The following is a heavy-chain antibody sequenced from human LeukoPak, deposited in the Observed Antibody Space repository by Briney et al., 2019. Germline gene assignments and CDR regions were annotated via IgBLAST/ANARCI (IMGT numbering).Heavy chain of an antibody. V-gene: IGHV3-30*01. CDR2: ISYDGSNK. J-gene: IGHJ5*02. CDR3: ARDPSNYYDSSGYYQT. Sequence: GGSLRLSCAASGFTFSSYAMHWVRQAPGKALEWVAVISYDGSNKYYADSVKGRFTISRDNSKNTLYLQMNSLRAEDTVVYYCARDPSNYYDSSGYYQTWGQGTLVTVSS. D-gene: IGHD3-22*01. CDR1: GFTFSSYA.